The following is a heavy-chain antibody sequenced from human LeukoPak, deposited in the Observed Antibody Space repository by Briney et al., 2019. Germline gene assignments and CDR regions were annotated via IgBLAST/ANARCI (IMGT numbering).Heavy chain of an antibody. CDR3: ARGFDYEFLDAFDI. V-gene: IGHV3-20*04. J-gene: IGHJ3*02. D-gene: IGHD4/OR15-4a*01. CDR2: INWNGGSR. CDR1: GFTFDDYG. Sequence: PGGSLRLSCAASGFTFDDYGMSWVRQAPGKGLEWGSGINWNGGSRGYADSVKGRFTISRDNAKNSLYLQMNSLRAQATALYYCARGFDYEFLDAFDIWGQGTMVTVSS.